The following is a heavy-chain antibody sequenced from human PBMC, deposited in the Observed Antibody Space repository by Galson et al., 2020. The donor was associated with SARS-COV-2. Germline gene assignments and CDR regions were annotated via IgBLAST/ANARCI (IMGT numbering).Heavy chain of an antibody. CDR1: GFPLSTSGMY. V-gene: IGHV2-70*11. Sequence: SGRTLVKPTQTLTLTCTFSGFPLSTSGMYVSWIRQPPGKALEWLARIDWDDLEYYHTSMKTRLTISKDTSKNQVVLTMTDMDSVDTATYYCARMVGVYSGGWSLDYCGQRILGSVSS. J-gene: IGHJ4*02. CDR3: ARMVGVYSGGWSLDY. D-gene: IGHD6-19*01. CDR2: IDWDDLE.